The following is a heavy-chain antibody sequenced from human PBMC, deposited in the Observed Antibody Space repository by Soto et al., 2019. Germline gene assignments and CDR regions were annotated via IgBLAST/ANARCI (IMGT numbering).Heavy chain of an antibody. D-gene: IGHD6-6*01. CDR3: ASQNTSIAGSYYYYGMDV. CDR1: RFTASGNC. V-gene: IGHV3-53*01. J-gene: IGHJ6*04. CDR2: IYSGGST. Sequence: GGSLRPSCAASRFTASGNCMSWVRQAAGKGLEWVSVIYSGGSTYYADSVKGRFTISRDNSKNTLYLQMNSLRAEDTAVYYCASQNTSIAGSYYYYGMDVWGKGTTVTVS.